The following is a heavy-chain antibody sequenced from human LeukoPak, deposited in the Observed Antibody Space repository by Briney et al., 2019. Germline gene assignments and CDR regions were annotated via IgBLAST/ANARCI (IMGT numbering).Heavy chain of an antibody. CDR2: ISSSSSYI. D-gene: IGHD3-22*01. J-gene: IGHJ4*02. V-gene: IGHV3-21*04. Sequence: PGGSLRLSCAASGFTFSSYSMNWVRQAPGKGLEWVSSISSSSSYIYYADSVKGRFTFSRDNSNNMLYLEMARLRAEDTAIYYCVKVFYYDRRGFYHFDYWGQGTLVTVSS. CDR3: VKVFYYDRRGFYHFDY. CDR1: GFTFSSYS.